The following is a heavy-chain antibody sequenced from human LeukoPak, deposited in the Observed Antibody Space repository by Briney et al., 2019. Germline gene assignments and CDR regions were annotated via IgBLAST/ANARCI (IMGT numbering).Heavy chain of an antibody. CDR1: GGSISSYY. J-gene: IGHJ6*02. Sequence: SETLSLTGTVSGGSISSYYWSWIRQPPGKGREWSGYIYYSGSTNYNPSLKSRVTISVDTSKNQFSLKLSSVTAADTAVYYCARWGEAAADNYYYGMDVWGQGTTVTVSS. CDR2: IYYSGST. D-gene: IGHD6-13*01. V-gene: IGHV4-59*01. CDR3: ARWGEAAADNYYYGMDV.